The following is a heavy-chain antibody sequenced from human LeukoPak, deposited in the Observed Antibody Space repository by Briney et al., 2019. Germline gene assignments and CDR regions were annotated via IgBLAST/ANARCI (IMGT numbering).Heavy chain of an antibody. J-gene: IGHJ5*02. CDR1: GFTFSSYW. CDR2: IKQDGSEK. Sequence: GGPLRLSCTASGFTFSSYWMDWVRQAPGKGLEWVANIKQDGSEKYYVDSVKGRFTISRDNAKNSLYLQMNSLRAEDTAVYYCAKDTKFDPWGQGTLVTVSS. CDR3: AKDTKFDP. V-gene: IGHV3-7*03. D-gene: IGHD3-3*01.